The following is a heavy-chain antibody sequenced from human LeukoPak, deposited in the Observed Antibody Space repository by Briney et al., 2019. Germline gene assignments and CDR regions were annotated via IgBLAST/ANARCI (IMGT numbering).Heavy chain of an antibody. V-gene: IGHV4-39*07. CDR3: ARDVVDYCSSTSCYTGTYYYYYMDV. J-gene: IGHJ6*03. Sequence: SETLSLTCTVSGGSISSSSYYWGWIRQPPGKGLEWIGSIYYSGSTYYNPSLKSRVTISVDTSKNQFSLKLSSVTAADTAVYYCARDVVDYCSSTSCYTGTYYYYYMDVWGKGTTVTVSS. D-gene: IGHD2-2*02. CDR1: GGSISSSSYY. CDR2: IYYSGST.